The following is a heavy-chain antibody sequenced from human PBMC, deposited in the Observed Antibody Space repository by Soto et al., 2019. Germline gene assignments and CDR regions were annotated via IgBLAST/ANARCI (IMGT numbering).Heavy chain of an antibody. J-gene: IGHJ5*02. V-gene: IGHV3-48*02. D-gene: IGHD3-22*01. CDR3: ARGRRTYYYDSSGYYPSKRDL. CDR2: ISSSSSTI. CDR1: GFTFSSYS. Sequence: GGSLRLSCAASGFTFSSYSMNWVRQAPGKGLEWVSYISSSSSTIYYADSVKGRFTISRDNAKNSLYLQMNSLRDEDTAVYYCARGRRTYYYDSSGYYPSKRDLWGQGTLVTVSS.